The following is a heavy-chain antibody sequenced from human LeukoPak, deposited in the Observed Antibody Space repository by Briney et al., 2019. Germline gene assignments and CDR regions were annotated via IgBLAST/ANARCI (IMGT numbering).Heavy chain of an antibody. V-gene: IGHV1-24*01. J-gene: IGHJ4*02. CDR1: GYTLTELS. Sequence: ASVKVSCKVSGYTLTELSMHWVRQAPGKGLEWMGGFDPEDGETIYAQKFQGRVTMTEDISTDTAYMELSSLRSEDTAVYYCATVRYSSQCFDYWGQGTLVTVSS. D-gene: IGHD6-19*01. CDR2: FDPEDGET. CDR3: ATVRYSSQCFDY.